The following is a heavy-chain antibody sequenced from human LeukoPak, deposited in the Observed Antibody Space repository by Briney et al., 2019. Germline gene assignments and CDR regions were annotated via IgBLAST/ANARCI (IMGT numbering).Heavy chain of an antibody. CDR1: GFTFSSYA. J-gene: IGHJ4*02. CDR2: ISGSGGST. D-gene: IGHD6-19*01. Sequence: GGSLRLSRAASGFTFSSYAMSWVRQAPGKGLEWVSAISGSGGSTYYADSVKGRFTISRDNSKDTLYLQMNSLRAEDTAVYYCAKDLSSGWYYFDYWGQGTLVTVSS. V-gene: IGHV3-23*01. CDR3: AKDLSSGWYYFDY.